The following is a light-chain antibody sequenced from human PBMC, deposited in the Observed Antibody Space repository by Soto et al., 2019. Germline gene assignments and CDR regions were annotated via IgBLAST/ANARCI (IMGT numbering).Light chain of an antibody. J-gene: IGKJ5*01. Sequence: EIVLTQSPGTLSLSPGDRATLSCRASQSVSSRLAWYQQKPGQAPRLLISGAFSRATGIPDRFSGSGSGTDFTLNISRLEPEDFALYYCQHYVERSPITFGQGTRLEIK. CDR3: QHYVERSPIT. CDR1: QSVSSR. V-gene: IGKV3-20*01. CDR2: GAF.